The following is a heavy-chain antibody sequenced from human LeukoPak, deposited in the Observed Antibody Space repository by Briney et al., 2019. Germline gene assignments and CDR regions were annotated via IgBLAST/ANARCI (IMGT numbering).Heavy chain of an antibody. V-gene: IGHV4-30-2*01. CDR3: ARHIYYCSSTSCYKRYDPPYFDY. CDR1: GGSISSGGYY. CDR2: IYHSGST. J-gene: IGHJ4*02. Sequence: SETLSLTCTVSGGSISSGGYYWSWIRQPPGKGLEWIGYIYHSGSTYYNPSLKSRVTISVDRSKNQFSLKLSSVTAADTAVYYCARHIYYCSSTSCYKRYDPPYFDYWGQGTLVTVSS. D-gene: IGHD2-2*02.